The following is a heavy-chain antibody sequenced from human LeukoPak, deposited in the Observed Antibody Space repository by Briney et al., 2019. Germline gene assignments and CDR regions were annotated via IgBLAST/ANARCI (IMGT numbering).Heavy chain of an antibody. Sequence: GMSLRLSCAASGFTFTRYDMHWVRQAPGKGLEWVAVISNDESNKDYGNSVKGRFTIARDNSKNTLYLQMNSLRVEDTAVYYCVLGHYGGLFDNWGQGALVTVSS. CDR3: VLGHYGGLFDN. D-gene: IGHD4-23*01. CDR1: GFTFTRYD. CDR2: ISNDESNK. V-gene: IGHV3-30-3*01. J-gene: IGHJ4*02.